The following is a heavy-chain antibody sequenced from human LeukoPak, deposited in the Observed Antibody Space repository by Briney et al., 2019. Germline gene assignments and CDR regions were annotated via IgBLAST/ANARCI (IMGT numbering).Heavy chain of an antibody. D-gene: IGHD6-13*01. CDR1: GFTFSTYN. Sequence: AGGSLRLSCAASGFTFSTYNMNWVRQAPGKGLEWVSSISSSSRYIYYADSMRGRFTISRDNAKNSLYLQMNSLRAEDTAVYYCARVAEAAAFDSWGQGTLVTVSS. CDR2: ISSSSRYI. CDR3: ARVAEAAAFDS. V-gene: IGHV3-21*06. J-gene: IGHJ4*02.